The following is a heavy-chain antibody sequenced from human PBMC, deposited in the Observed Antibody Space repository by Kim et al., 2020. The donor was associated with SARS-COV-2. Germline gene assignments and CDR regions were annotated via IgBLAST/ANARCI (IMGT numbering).Heavy chain of an antibody. V-gene: IGHV1-18*04. CDR3: ARDHDFWSGRNAFDI. J-gene: IGHJ3*02. D-gene: IGHD3-3*01. CDR2: ISAYNGNT. CDR1: GYTFTSYG. Sequence: ASVKVSCKASGYTFTSYGISWVRQAPGQGLEWMGWISAYNGNTNYAQKLQGRVTMTTDTSTSTAYMELRSLRSDDTAVYYCARDHDFWSGRNAFDIWGQGTMVTVSS.